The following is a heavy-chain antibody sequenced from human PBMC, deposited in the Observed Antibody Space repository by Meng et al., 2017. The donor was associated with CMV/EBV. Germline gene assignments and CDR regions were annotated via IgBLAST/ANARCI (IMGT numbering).Heavy chain of an antibody. Sequence: GGSLRLSCAASGFTFDDYAMHWVRQAPGKGLEWVSGISWNSGSIGYADSVKGRFTISRDNAKNSLYLQMSSLRAEDTALYYCAKEGGIAVADNYYYYGMDVWGQGTTVTVSS. CDR1: GFTFDDYA. J-gene: IGHJ6*02. CDR2: ISWNSGSI. D-gene: IGHD6-19*01. V-gene: IGHV3-9*01. CDR3: AKEGGIAVADNYYYYGMDV.